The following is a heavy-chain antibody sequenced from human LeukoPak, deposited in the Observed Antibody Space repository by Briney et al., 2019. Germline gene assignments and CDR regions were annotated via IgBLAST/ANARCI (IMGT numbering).Heavy chain of an antibody. CDR3: ATGPRGLAHFDY. J-gene: IGHJ4*02. CDR2: IIPIFGTA. Sequence: GASVKVSCKASGGTFSSYAISWVRQAPGQGLEWMGGIIPIFGTANYAQKFQGRVTITTDESTSTAYMELSSLRSEDTAVYYCATGPRGLAHFDYWGQGILVTVSS. D-gene: IGHD3-16*01. CDR1: GGTFSSYA. V-gene: IGHV1-69*05.